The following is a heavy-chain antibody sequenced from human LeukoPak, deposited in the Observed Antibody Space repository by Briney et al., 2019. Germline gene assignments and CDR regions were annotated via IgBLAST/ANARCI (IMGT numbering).Heavy chain of an antibody. J-gene: IGHJ6*02. CDR3: AKPILRLPRYYYYYYGMDV. CDR1: GFTFSSYA. D-gene: IGHD2-15*01. CDR2: ISGSGGST. Sequence: GGSLRLSCAASGFTFSSYAMSWVRQAPGKGLEWVSAISGSGGSTYYADSVKGRFTISRDNSKNTLYLQMNSLRAEDTAVYYCAKPILRLPRYYYYYYGMDVWGQGTTVTVSS. V-gene: IGHV3-23*01.